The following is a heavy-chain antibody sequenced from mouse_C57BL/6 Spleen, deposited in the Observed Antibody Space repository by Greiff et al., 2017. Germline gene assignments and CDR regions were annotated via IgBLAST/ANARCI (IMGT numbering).Heavy chain of an antibody. CDR1: GFTFSDAW. J-gene: IGHJ2*01. CDR2: IRNKANNHAT. CDR3: TRRDYGNFYFDY. D-gene: IGHD2-1*01. V-gene: IGHV6-6*01. Sequence: EVQGVESGGGLVQPGGSMKLSCAASGFTFSDAWMDWVRQSPEKGLEWVAEIRNKANNHATYYAESVKGRFTISRDDSKSSVYLQMNSLRAEDTGIYYCTRRDYGNFYFDYWGQGTTLTVSS.